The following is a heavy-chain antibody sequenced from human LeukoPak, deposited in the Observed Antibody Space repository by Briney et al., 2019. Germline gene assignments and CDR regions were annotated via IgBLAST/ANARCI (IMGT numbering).Heavy chain of an antibody. Sequence: SETLSLTCTVPVGSITISSYYWGWIRHPPGKGLEWLGCIYNSGSTYYNPSLKSRVTISVDTSKNQFSLKLSSVTAADTAVYYCARSNCDILTGYYGANDYWGQGTLVTVSS. CDR2: IYNSGST. V-gene: IGHV4-39*01. CDR3: ARSNCDILTGYYGANDY. J-gene: IGHJ4*02. CDR1: VGSITISSYY. D-gene: IGHD3-9*01.